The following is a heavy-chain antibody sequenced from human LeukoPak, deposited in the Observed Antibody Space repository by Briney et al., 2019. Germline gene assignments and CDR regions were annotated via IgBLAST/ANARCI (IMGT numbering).Heavy chain of an antibody. CDR2: INYSGYT. CDR1: GGSFSGYY. Sequence: SETLSLTCAVYGGSFSGYYWSWIRQPPGKGLEWIGEINYSGYTNYNPSLKRRVTISVDTSKSQFSLKLTSVTAADTAVYYCARDGGTQDGLDIWGQGTMVTVSS. J-gene: IGHJ3*02. CDR3: ARDGGTQDGLDI. V-gene: IGHV4-34*01. D-gene: IGHD1-7*01.